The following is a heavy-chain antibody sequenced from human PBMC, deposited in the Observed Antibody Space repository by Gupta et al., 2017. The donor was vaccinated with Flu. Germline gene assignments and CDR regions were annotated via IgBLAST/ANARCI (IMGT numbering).Heavy chain of an antibody. CDR1: GFTFSSDW. CDR3: ARRTDGSNPAIDY. V-gene: IGHV3-74*01. Sequence: EVQLVESGGGLVQPGGSLRLSCAVSGFTFSSDWMHWVRQAPGKGLVGVSRINRDGSSTSYADSVKGRFTISRDNAKNTLYLQMNSLRAEDTAVYYCARRTDGSNPAIDYWGQGTLVTVS. CDR2: INRDGSST. J-gene: IGHJ4*02. D-gene: IGHD5-24*01.